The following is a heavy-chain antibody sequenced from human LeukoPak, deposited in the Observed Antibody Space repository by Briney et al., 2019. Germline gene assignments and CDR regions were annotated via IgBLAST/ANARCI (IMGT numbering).Heavy chain of an antibody. CDR2: IYYSGST. D-gene: IGHD3-22*01. Sequence: SSETLSLTCAVSGGSIRSGGYYWSWIRQHPGKGLEWIGYIYYSGSTYYNPSLKSRVTISVDTSKNQFSLKLSSVTAADTAVYYCARALDYYDSSGYSCFDYWGQGTLVTVSS. CDR3: ARALDYYDSSGYSCFDY. J-gene: IGHJ4*02. CDR1: GGSIRSGGYY. V-gene: IGHV4-31*11.